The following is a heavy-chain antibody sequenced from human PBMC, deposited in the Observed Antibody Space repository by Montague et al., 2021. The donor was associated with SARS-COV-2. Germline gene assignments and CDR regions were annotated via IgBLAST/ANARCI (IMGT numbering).Heavy chain of an antibody. Sequence: SETLSLTCSVSGGSISSYSWSWIRQPPGKGLEWIGYIYYSGSTNYNPSLTSRVTISVDTSKNQFSLKLSSVTAADTAVYYCARGIGSMYSSGWYYYYYGMDVWGQGTTVTVSS. V-gene: IGHV4-59*01. CDR3: ARGIGSMYSSGWYYYYYGMDV. J-gene: IGHJ6*02. CDR1: GGSISSYS. CDR2: IYYSGST. D-gene: IGHD6-19*01.